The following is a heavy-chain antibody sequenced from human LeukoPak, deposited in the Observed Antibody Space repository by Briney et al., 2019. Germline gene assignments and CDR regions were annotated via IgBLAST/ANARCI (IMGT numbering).Heavy chain of an antibody. CDR1: GFTFSSYS. CDR3: ARDGGSGYDYERSDY. Sequence: GGSLRLSCAASGFTFSSYSMNWVCQAPGKGLEWVANIKQDGSEKYYLDSVKGRFTISRDNAKNSLYLQMNSLRAEDTAVYYCARDGGSGYDYERSDYWGQGTLVTVSS. J-gene: IGHJ4*02. CDR2: IKQDGSEK. D-gene: IGHD5-12*01. V-gene: IGHV3-7*01.